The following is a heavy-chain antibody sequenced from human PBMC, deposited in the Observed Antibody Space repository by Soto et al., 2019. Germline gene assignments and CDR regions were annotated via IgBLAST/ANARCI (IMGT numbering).Heavy chain of an antibody. J-gene: IGHJ6*02. CDR1: GGTFSSYA. D-gene: IGHD3-22*01. CDR2: IIPIFGTA. Sequence: QVQLVQSGAEVKKPGSSVKVSCKASGGTFSSYAISWVRQAPGQGLEWMGGIIPIFGTANYAQKFQGRVTITADKSTSTAYMELSSLRSEDTAVYYCARDVSLNYYDNTYFYYGMDVWGQGTTVTVSS. V-gene: IGHV1-69*06. CDR3: ARDVSLNYYDNTYFYYGMDV.